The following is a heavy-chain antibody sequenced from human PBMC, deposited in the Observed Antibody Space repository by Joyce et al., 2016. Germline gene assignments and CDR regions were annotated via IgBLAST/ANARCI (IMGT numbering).Heavy chain of an antibody. CDR3: ARVGATWFDP. Sequence: EVQLEESGGGLVQPGGSLGLSCAASGFTFSSYWMHGVRQAPGKGLVWVSRITYDGSGTNSADSVGGRFTISRDNAKNTLYLQMHNLRDEDTAVYYCARVGATWFDPWGQGTLVTVSS. D-gene: IGHD4-17*01. J-gene: IGHJ5*02. V-gene: IGHV3-74*01. CDR1: GFTFSSYW. CDR2: ITYDGSGT.